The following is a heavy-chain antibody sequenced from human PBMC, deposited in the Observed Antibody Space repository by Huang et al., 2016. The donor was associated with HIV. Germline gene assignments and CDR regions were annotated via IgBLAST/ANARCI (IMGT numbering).Heavy chain of an antibody. V-gene: IGHV3-7*01. Sequence: EVHLVESGGDLVQPGGSLRLSCVASGFNFSAYWMSWVRKAPGKGVEWVANIKQDGSEKNYGDSVKGRFTISRDNAKNSVYLQLTSLRAEDTAVYYCARGGIYYDVLTGRHYYYNGLDVWGQGTTVTVSS. CDR3: ARGGIYYDVLTGRHYYYNGLDV. CDR2: IKQDGSEK. J-gene: IGHJ6*02. D-gene: IGHD3-9*01. CDR1: GFNFSAYW.